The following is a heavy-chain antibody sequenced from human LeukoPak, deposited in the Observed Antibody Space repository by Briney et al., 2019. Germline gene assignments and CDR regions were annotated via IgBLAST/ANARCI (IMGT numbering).Heavy chain of an antibody. D-gene: IGHD4-23*01. CDR3: ARDLGETVVDAFDI. Sequence: GGSLRLSCAASGFTFSSYWMHWVRQPPGKGLVWVSRINPDGSVTTHADSVEGRFTISRDNAKNTLYLQMNSLRAEDTAVYYCARDLGETVVDAFDIWGQGTMVTVSS. V-gene: IGHV3-74*01. CDR2: INPDGSVT. CDR1: GFTFSSYW. J-gene: IGHJ3*02.